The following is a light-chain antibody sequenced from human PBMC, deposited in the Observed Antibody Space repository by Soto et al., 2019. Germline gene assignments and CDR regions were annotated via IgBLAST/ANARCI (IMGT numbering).Light chain of an antibody. CDR1: QSVSSSY. CDR3: QQYGCSPFT. J-gene: IGKJ3*01. CDR2: GAS. V-gene: IGKV3-20*01. Sequence: EIVLTQSPGTLSLSPGERATLSCRASQSVSSSYLAWYQQKPGQAPRLLIYGASSRATGIPDRFSGSGSGTDFNLTISTLEPVDFAVYYCQQYGCSPFTFGPGTNVDMK.